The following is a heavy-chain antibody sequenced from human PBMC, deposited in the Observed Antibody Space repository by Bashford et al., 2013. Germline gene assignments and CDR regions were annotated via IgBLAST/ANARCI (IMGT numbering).Heavy chain of an antibody. J-gene: IGHJ4*02. CDR2: IDWDGDK. D-gene: IGHD3-10*01. V-gene: IGHV2-70*01. CDR3: ARVGAGRPYHLDY. CDR1: GFSLSTSGVS. Sequence: SGPTLVKPTQSLTLTCTFSGFSLSTSGVSVNWIRQAPGKALEWLALIDWDGDKFYSSSLKTRLSISRDTSRNRVVLTMANMDPADTATYYCARVGAGRPYHLDYWGQGTLVTVSS.